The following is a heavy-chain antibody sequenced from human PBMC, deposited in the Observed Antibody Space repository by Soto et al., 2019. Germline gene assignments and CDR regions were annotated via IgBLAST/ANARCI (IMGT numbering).Heavy chain of an antibody. J-gene: IGHJ4*02. CDR3: ARGCVDTVDSSGFYEY. D-gene: IGHD3-22*01. CDR2: INHSGGT. V-gene: IGHV4-34*01. CDR1: GGSFSAYY. Sequence: SQPLSLTCAVYGGSFSAYYWSWIRQPPGKGLEWIGEINHSGGTSYNPSLKRRVTISVDPSKSQCSLKLTYVTAADRAVYYCARGCVDTVDSSGFYEYCGQGTPVTVSS.